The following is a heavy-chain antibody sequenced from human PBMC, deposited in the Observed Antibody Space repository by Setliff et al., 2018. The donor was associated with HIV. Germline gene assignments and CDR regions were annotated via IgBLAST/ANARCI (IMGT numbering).Heavy chain of an antibody. CDR1: GYTFTSNF. D-gene: IGHD6-13*01. V-gene: IGHV1-46*01. CDR3: AREYHTAAAGTRVANYFDY. J-gene: IGHJ4*02. CDR2: INPTDDTT. Sequence: ASVKVSCKASGYTFTSNFMHWVRQAPGQGLEWMGIINPTDDTTTYAQNFEGRVTMTRDTSTSTVFMELSSLRSEDTAMYYCAREYHTAAAGTRVANYFDYWGQGTVVTVSS.